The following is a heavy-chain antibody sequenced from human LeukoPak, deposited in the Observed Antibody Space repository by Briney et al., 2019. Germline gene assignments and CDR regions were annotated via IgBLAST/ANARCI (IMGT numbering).Heavy chain of an antibody. CDR1: GGSISSYY. J-gene: IGHJ4*02. D-gene: IGHD2-2*01. CDR2: IYYSGST. Sequence: SETLSLTCTVSGGSISSYYWSWIRQPPGKGLEWIGYIYYSGSTNYNPSLKSRVTISVDTSKNQFSLKLSSVTAADTAVYYCARAPGGVPAAHFDYWGKGTLVTVSS. CDR3: ARAPGGVPAAHFDY. V-gene: IGHV4-59*01.